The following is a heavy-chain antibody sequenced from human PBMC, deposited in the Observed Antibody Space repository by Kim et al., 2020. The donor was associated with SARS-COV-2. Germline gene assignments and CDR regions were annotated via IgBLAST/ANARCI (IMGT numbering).Heavy chain of an antibody. CDR2: IIPIFGTA. D-gene: IGHD6-19*01. CDR1: GGTFSSYA. CDR3: VTGDSSGWIDFDY. V-gene: IGHV1-69*13. Sequence: SVKVSCKASGGTFSSYAISWVRQAPGQGLEWMGGIIPIFGTANYAQKFQGRVTITADESTSTAYMELSSLRSEDTAVYYCVTGDSSGWIDFDYWCQGTLVTVSS. J-gene: IGHJ4*02.